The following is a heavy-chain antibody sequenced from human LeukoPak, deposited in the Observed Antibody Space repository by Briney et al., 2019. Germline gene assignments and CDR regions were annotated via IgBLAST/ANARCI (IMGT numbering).Heavy chain of an antibody. V-gene: IGHV4-39*07. CDR2: IYYSGKT. D-gene: IGHD3-10*01. CDR3: ARGRYYYGSGSYYNVGWFDP. Sequence: PSETLSLTCTVSGGSISSSNNYWAWIRQPPGKGLEWIGAIYYSGKTYYNPSLKSRVTISVDTSKNQFSLKLSSVTAADTAVYYCARGRYYYGSGSYYNVGWFDPWGQGTLVTVSS. CDR1: GGSISSSNNY. J-gene: IGHJ5*02.